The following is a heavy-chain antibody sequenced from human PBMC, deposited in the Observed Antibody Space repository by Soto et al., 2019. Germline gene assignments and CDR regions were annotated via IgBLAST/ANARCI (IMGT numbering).Heavy chain of an antibody. V-gene: IGHV5-51*01. CDR2: IYPGDSDT. D-gene: IGHD1-26*01. Sequence: ESLKISCKGSGYSFTSYWIGWVRQMPGKGLEWMGIIYPGDSDTRYSPSFQGQVTLSADKSISTAHLQWSSLKASDTAMYYCARQGYSGSRWDYYGLDVWGQGTTVTVSS. CDR1: GYSFTSYW. J-gene: IGHJ6*02. CDR3: ARQGYSGSRWDYYGLDV.